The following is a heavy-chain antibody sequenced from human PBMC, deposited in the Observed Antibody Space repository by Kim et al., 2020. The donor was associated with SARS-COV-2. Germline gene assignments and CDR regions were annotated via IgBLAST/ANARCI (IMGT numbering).Heavy chain of an antibody. J-gene: IGHJ4*02. D-gene: IGHD6-13*01. V-gene: IGHV3-30*18. CDR3: AKERLTLSSRQISYDFYF. Sequence: GGSLRLSCAASGFTFSSYGMHWVRQAPGKGLEWVADISYDGSKKYYADSVKGRFTISRDNSKNTLYLQMNSLRAEDTAVYYCAKERLTLSSRQISYDFYFRGQRVMVTVSS. CDR1: GFTFSSYG. CDR2: ISYDGSKK.